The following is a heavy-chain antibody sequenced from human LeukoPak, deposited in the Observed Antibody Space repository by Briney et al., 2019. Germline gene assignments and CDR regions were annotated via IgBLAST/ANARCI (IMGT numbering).Heavy chain of an antibody. CDR2: ITPILGIA. D-gene: IGHD4-23*01. Sequence: SVKVSCKASGGTFSSYTISWVRQAPGQGLEGRGRITPILGIANYAQKFQGRVTITADKSTSTAYMELSSLRSEDTAVYYCARESYGGNPAVDYWGQGTLVTVSS. J-gene: IGHJ4*02. V-gene: IGHV1-69*04. CDR3: ARESYGGNPAVDY. CDR1: GGTFSSYT.